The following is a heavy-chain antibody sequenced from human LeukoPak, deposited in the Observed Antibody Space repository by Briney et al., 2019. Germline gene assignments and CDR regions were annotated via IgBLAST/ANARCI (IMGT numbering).Heavy chain of an antibody. CDR1: GCTFTSYG. CDR2: ISAYNGNT. Sequence: ASVKVSCKASGCTFTSYGISWVRQAPGQGLEWMGWISAYNGNTNYAQKPQGRVTMTTDTSTSTAYMELRSLRSDDTAVYYCARHEIEWELWRFDPWGQGTLVTVSS. J-gene: IGHJ5*02. V-gene: IGHV1-18*01. CDR3: ARHEIEWELWRFDP. D-gene: IGHD1-26*01.